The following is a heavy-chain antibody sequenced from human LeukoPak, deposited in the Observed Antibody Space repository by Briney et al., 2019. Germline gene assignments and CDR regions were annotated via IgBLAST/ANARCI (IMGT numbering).Heavy chain of an antibody. V-gene: IGHV4-30-4*01. D-gene: IGHD3-22*01. J-gene: IGHJ4*02. Sequence: SQTLSLTCTVSGGSISSGDYYWSWIRQPPGKGLEWIGLIYYSGSTYYNPSLKGRVTISVDTSKNQFSLKLSSVTAADTAVYYCARGDSSGYYFDYWGQGTLVTVSS. CDR3: ARGDSSGYYFDY. CDR1: GGSISSGDYY. CDR2: IYYSGST.